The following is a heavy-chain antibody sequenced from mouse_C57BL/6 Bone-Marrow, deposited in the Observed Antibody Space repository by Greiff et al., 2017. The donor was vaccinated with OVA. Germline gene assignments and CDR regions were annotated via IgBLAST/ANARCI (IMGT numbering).Heavy chain of an antibody. CDR2: IRLKSDNYAT. V-gene: IGHV6-3*01. J-gene: IGHJ4*01. CDR3: TEGQFYYAMDY. CDR1: GFTFSNYW. Sequence: EVKLEESGGGLVQPGGSMKLSCVASGFTFSNYWMNWVRQSPEKGLEWVAQIRLKSDNYATHYAESVKGRFTISRDDSKSSVYLQMNNLRAEDTGIYYCTEGQFYYAMDYWGQGTSVTVSS.